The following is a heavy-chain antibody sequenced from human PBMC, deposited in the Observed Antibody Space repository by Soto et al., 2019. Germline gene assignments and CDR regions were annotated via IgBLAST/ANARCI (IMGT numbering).Heavy chain of an antibody. CDR3: ARVSSGYRY. CDR2: INHSGST. D-gene: IGHD6-19*01. J-gene: IGHJ4*02. V-gene: IGHV4-34*01. Sequence: SETLSLTCAVYGGSFSGYYWSWIRQPPGKGLEWIGEINHSGSTNYNPSLKSRVTISVDTSKNQFSLKLSSVTAADTAVYYCARVSSGYRYWGQGTLVTVS. CDR1: GGSFSGYY.